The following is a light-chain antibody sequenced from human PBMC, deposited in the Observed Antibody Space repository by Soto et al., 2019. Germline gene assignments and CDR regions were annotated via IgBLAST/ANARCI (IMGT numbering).Light chain of an antibody. CDR1: QSVSSTY. CDR3: QQYGRSSLT. V-gene: IGKV3-20*01. J-gene: IGKJ3*01. Sequence: EIVLTQSPGTLSLSPGERATLSCRASQSVSSTYLAWYQQKPGQAPGLLIYGASSRASGIPDRFSGSGSGTDFTLTISRLDPEDFAVYYCQQYGRSSLTFGPGTKVDIK. CDR2: GAS.